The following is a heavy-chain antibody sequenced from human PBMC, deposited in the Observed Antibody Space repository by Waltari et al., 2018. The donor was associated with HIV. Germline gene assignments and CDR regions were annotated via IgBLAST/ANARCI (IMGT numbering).Heavy chain of an antibody. CDR1: GDTSTKAA. V-gene: IGHV1-3*01. CDR3: ARDKPQTQILGVITGAFDI. Sequence: QVQLVQSGAEVKKPGASVKVSCKVSGDTSTKAALHWVRQAPGQRPEWMGWINPDNGYTGYSQKFQGRVTITTDTSARTAYMELSSLRSEDTAVYYCARDKPQTQILGVITGAFDIWGQGTEVTVSS. CDR2: INPDNGYT. D-gene: IGHD1-26*01. J-gene: IGHJ3*02.